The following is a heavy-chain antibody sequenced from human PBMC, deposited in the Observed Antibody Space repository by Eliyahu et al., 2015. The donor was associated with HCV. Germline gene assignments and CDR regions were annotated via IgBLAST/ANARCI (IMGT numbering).Heavy chain of an antibody. V-gene: IGHV3-7*01. Sequence: EGQLVESGGGLVQPGGSLRLSCXALGFTFSRYWMXWVRQAPGKGLEWVANIKQDGSATQYVDSVKGRFTISRDNAKNSLYLQMNSLRAEDTAVYYCASNSNGWGQGTLVTVSS. J-gene: IGHJ4*02. CDR2: IKQDGSAT. D-gene: IGHD4-23*01. CDR3: ASNSNG. CDR1: GFTFSRYW.